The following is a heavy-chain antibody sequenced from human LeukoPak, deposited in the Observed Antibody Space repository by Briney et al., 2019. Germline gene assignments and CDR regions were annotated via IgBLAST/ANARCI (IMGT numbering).Heavy chain of an antibody. CDR1: GGSFSGYY. J-gene: IGHJ5*02. CDR3: ARGKWGAQGSYNWFDP. CDR2: INHSGST. D-gene: IGHD1-26*01. Sequence: NPSETLSLTCAVYGGSFSGYYWSWIRQPPGKGLEWIGEINHSGSTNYNPSLKSRVTISVDTSKNQFSLKLSSVTAADTAVYYCARGKWGAQGSYNWFDPWGQGTLVTVSS. V-gene: IGHV4-34*01.